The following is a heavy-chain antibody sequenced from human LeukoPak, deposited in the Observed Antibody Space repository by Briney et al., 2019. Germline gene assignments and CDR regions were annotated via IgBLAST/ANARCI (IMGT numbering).Heavy chain of an antibody. Sequence: GGSLRLSCAASGFTFSSYGMHWVRQAPGKGLEGVAVIWYDGSNKYYADSVKGRFTISRDNSKNTLYLQMNSLRAEDTAVYYCAKEAISSSFDYWGQGTLVTVSS. CDR1: GFTFSSYG. CDR3: AKEAISSSFDY. J-gene: IGHJ4*02. V-gene: IGHV3-33*06. CDR2: IWYDGSNK. D-gene: IGHD6-6*01.